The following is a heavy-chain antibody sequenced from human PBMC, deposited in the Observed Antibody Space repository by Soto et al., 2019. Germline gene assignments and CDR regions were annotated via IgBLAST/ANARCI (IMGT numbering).Heavy chain of an antibody. CDR1: GFTFSSYG. CDR3: AKDHVTRSLSGSSDYGMDV. J-gene: IGHJ6*02. D-gene: IGHD3-10*01. V-gene: IGHV3-30*18. CDR2: ISYDGSNK. Sequence: QVQLVESGGGVVQPGRSLRLSCAASGFTFSSYGMHWVRQAPGKGLEWVVVISYDGSNKYYADSVKGRFTLSRDNSKNTLYLQMNSLRAEDTAVYYCAKDHVTRSLSGSSDYGMDVWGQGTTVTVSS.